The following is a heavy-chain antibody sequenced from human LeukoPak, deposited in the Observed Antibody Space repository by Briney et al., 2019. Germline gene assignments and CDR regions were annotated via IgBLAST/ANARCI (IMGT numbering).Heavy chain of an antibody. Sequence: GGSLRLSCAASGFTFSSYGMHWVRQAPGKGLEWVAVISYDGSNKYYADSVKGRFTISRDNSKNTLYLQMNSLRAEDTAVYYWARSPHRTTVVTPFDYWGQGTLVSVSS. D-gene: IGHD4-23*01. CDR2: ISYDGSNK. V-gene: IGHV3-30*03. CDR3: ARSPHRTTVVTPFDY. J-gene: IGHJ4*02. CDR1: GFTFSSYG.